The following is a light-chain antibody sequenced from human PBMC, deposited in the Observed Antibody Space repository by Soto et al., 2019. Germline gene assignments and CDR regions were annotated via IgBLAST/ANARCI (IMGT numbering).Light chain of an antibody. V-gene: IGKV3-11*01. CDR1: QSVSSY. J-gene: IGKJ4*01. CDR2: DAS. Sequence: VLTQSPATLSLSPGESSTLSCRASQSVSSYLAWYQQKPGQAPRLPIYDASNRATGIPARFSGSGSGTDFTLTISSLEPEDFVVYYCQQRSNWPLTFGGGTKVDIK. CDR3: QQRSNWPLT.